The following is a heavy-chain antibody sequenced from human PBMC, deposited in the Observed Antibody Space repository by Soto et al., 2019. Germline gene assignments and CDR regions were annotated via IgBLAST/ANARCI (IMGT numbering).Heavy chain of an antibody. CDR1: GFTFSSYS. CDR2: ISSSSSYI. V-gene: IGHV3-21*01. D-gene: IGHD2-2*01. CDR3: ARDKRYCSSTSCRYHYYGMDV. Sequence: GGSLRLSCAASGFTFSSYSMNWVRQAPGKGLEWVSSISSSSSYIYYADSVKGRFTISRDNAKNSLYLQMNSLRAEDTAVYYCARDKRYCSSTSCRYHYYGMDVWGQGTTVTVSS. J-gene: IGHJ6*02.